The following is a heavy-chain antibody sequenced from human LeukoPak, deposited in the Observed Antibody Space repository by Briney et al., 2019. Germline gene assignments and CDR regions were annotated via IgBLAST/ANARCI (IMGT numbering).Heavy chain of an antibody. D-gene: IGHD3-22*01. Sequence: GGSLRLSCTASGFTFGDYAMSWVRQAPGKGLEWVGFIRSKTYGGTTEYAASVKDRFTISRDDSKSIAYLQMSSLETEDTAVYYCTRDYYDSSGYYTIANWGQGTLVTVSS. CDR2: IRSKTYGGTT. CDR3: TRDYYDSSGYYTIAN. CDR1: GFTFGDYA. J-gene: IGHJ4*02. V-gene: IGHV3-49*04.